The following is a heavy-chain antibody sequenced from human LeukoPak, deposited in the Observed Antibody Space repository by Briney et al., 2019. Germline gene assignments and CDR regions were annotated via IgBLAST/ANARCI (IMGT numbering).Heavy chain of an antibody. Sequence: GGSLRLSCAASGFTFSDYYMSWIRQAPGKGLEWVSYISSGSTIYYADSVKGRFTISRDNAKNTLYLQMNSLRAEDTAVYYCAKDLSGSGWYYWGQGTLVTVSS. V-gene: IGHV3-11*01. D-gene: IGHD6-19*01. J-gene: IGHJ4*02. CDR3: AKDLSGSGWYY. CDR2: ISSGSTI. CDR1: GFTFSDYY.